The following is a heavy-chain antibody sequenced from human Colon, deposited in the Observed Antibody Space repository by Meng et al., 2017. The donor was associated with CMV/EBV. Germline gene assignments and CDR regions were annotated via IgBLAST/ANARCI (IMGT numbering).Heavy chain of an antibody. J-gene: IGHJ6*02. CDR2: IIPIVDRA. Sequence: SVKVSCNASGGTFISFAISWVRQAPGRGLEWMGGIIPIVDRANYAQKFQDRVTVTADKSTSTAYMELSSLRSEDTAVYYCARGLSSSSYGMDVWGQGTTVTVSS. CDR3: ARGLSSSSYGMDV. D-gene: IGHD6-13*01. V-gene: IGHV1-69*10. CDR1: GGTFISFA.